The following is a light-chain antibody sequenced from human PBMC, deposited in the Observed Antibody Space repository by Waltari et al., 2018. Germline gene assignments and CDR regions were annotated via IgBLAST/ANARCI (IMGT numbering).Light chain of an antibody. CDR3: QQYNSYLRT. Sequence: DIQMTQSPSTLSASVGDRVTITCRASQTISSWLAWYQQNPGKAPNLLIYDASSLESGVPSRFSGSGSGTEFTLTISSLQPDDFAIYYCQQYNSYLRTFGGGTKVEIK. CDR1: QTISSW. V-gene: IGKV1-5*01. J-gene: IGKJ4*01. CDR2: DAS.